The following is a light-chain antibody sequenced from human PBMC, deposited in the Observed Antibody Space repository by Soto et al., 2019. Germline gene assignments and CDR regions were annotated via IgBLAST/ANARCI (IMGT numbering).Light chain of an antibody. CDR3: QQRSNWPRT. CDR2: DAS. Sequence: EIVLTQSPATLSLSPGERATLSCRASQSVSSYLAWYQQKPGQPPRLLIYDASNRATGIPARFSGSGSGTDFTLTISSLEPEDFAVYYCQQRSNWPRTVGQGTRMEIK. V-gene: IGKV3-11*01. CDR1: QSVSSY. J-gene: IGKJ5*01.